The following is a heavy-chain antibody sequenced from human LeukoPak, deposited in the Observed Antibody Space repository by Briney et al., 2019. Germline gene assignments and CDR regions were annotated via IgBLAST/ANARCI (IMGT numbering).Heavy chain of an antibody. CDR3: AGGSGWLIDY. D-gene: IGHD5-18*01. Sequence: SETLSLTCTVSGCSISGYYWGWLRQPPGNGLEWIGYIYPSGNNNYNPSLKSRVTISVDASKNQFSLRLTSVTAADTAMYYCAGGSGWLIDYWGQGILVTVSS. CDR2: IYPSGNN. V-gene: IGHV4-4*09. CDR1: GCSISGYY. J-gene: IGHJ4*02.